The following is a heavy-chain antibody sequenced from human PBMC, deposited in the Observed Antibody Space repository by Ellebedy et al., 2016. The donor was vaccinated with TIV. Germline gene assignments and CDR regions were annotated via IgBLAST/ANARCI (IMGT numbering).Heavy chain of an antibody. CDR1: GFTFIIYS. V-gene: IGHV3-48*01. CDR2: ISSSRRTI. CDR3: ATRDYDLWSGVSYYYYMDV. Sequence: GGSLRLXXAASGFTFIIYSLNWVRQAPGKGLEWVSYISSSRRTIYYADSVKGRFTISRDNAKNSLYLQMNSLRAEDTAVYYCATRDYDLWSGVSYYYYMDVWGKGTTVTVSS. D-gene: IGHD3-3*01. J-gene: IGHJ6*03.